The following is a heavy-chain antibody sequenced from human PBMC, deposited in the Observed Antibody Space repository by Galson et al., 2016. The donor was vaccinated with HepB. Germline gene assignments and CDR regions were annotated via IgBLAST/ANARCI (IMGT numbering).Heavy chain of an antibody. D-gene: IGHD5-24*01. V-gene: IGHV4-31*03. J-gene: IGHJ2*01. CDR3: ARYREGAGSHWDFDL. CDR1: GASINSGAFY. Sequence: QVQLRESGPRLVKPSQTLSLTCSASGASINSGAFYWRWIRQHPGKGLEWVGFISNRGSVPSNQSPKSRLTISVDTTETQFSLNLTSVTAAYTALYYCARYREGAGSHWDFDLWGRGALVTVSS. CDR2: ISNRGSV.